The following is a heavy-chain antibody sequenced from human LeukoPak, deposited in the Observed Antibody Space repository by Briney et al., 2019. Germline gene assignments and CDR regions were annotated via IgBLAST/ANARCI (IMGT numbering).Heavy chain of an antibody. J-gene: IGHJ4*02. D-gene: IGHD5-24*01. CDR3: ARDYKYAFDN. CDR2: IGIDSGNT. V-gene: IGHV3-48*01. CDR1: GFTFSDYS. Sequence: GGALRLSCAASGFTFSDYSMNWVRQALGKGREWISYIGIDSGNTNYADSVKGRFTISGDKTKNSLYLQMNSLRGEDTAVYYCARDYKYAFDNWGQGTLVTVSS.